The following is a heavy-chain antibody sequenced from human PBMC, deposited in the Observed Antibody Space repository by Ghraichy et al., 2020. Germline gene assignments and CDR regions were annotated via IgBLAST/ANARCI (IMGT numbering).Heavy chain of an antibody. CDR3: AKQDYYDSSGYPTNDY. J-gene: IGHJ4*02. Sequence: GGSLRLSCAATGFTFSSYAMSWVRQAPGKGLEWVSAISGSGGSTYYADSVKGRFTISRDNSKNTLYLQMNSLRAEDTAVYYCAKQDYYDSSGYPTNDYWGQGTLVTVSS. D-gene: IGHD3-22*01. V-gene: IGHV3-23*01. CDR2: ISGSGGST. CDR1: GFTFSSYA.